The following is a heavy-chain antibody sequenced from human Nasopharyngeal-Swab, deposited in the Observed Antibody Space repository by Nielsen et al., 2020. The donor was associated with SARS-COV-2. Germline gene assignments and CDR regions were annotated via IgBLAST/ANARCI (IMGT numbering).Heavy chain of an antibody. D-gene: IGHD3-10*01. J-gene: IGHJ6*02. CDR2: IIPILDTA. Sequence: WVRQAPGQGLEWMGGIIPILDTASYAQRFQGRVTITADESTSTAYMELSGLRSEDTAIYYCARRFRPYGSGMQYYHLYGMDVWGQGTTVTVSS. V-gene: IGHV1-69*01. CDR3: ARRFRPYGSGMQYYHLYGMDV.